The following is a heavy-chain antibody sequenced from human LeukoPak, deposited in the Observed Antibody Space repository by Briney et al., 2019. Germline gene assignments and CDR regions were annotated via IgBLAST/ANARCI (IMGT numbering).Heavy chain of an antibody. CDR1: GFTFSNNA. CDR2: ISGSGSYT. J-gene: IGHJ4*02. CDR3: AKGVMLARRLIDY. Sequence: PGGSLRLSCAASGFTFSNNAMSWVRQAPGKGLEWVSTISGSGSYTYYADPVKGRFTISRDNSKNTLYLLVNSLRAEDTAVYYCAKGVMLARRLIDYWGLGTLVTVSS. V-gene: IGHV3-23*01. D-gene: IGHD3-10*02.